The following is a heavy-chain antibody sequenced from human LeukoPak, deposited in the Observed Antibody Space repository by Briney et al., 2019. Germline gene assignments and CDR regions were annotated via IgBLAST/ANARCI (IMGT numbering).Heavy chain of an antibody. Sequence: GVSLRLSCAASGFTFSSYGMHWVRQAPGKGLEWVAHIWYDGSNKYYADSVKGRFTISRDNSKNTVYLQMNSLRAEDTAVYYCASRRGGIVGDYWGQGTLVTVSS. CDR2: IWYDGSNK. CDR3: ASRRGGIVGDY. J-gene: IGHJ4*02. D-gene: IGHD2-15*01. V-gene: IGHV3-33*01. CDR1: GFTFSSYG.